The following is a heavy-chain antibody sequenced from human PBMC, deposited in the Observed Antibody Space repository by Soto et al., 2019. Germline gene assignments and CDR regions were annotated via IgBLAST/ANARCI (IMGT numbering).Heavy chain of an antibody. CDR3: ARTSSGMDV. CDR2: IWYDGSNK. CDR1: EFTFSSYG. Sequence: GGSLRLSCAASEFTFSSYGMHWVRQAPGKGLEWVAVIWYDGSNKYYADSVKGRFTISRDNSKNTLYLQMNSLRAEDTAVYYCARTSSGMDVWGQGTTVTVSS. J-gene: IGHJ6*02. V-gene: IGHV3-33*08.